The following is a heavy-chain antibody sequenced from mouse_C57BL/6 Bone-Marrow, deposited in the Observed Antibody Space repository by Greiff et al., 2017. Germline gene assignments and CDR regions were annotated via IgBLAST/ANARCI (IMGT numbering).Heavy chain of an antibody. D-gene: IGHD3-2*02. CDR1: GYTFTGYW. CDR3: AEGGGSSGYVWFAY. Sequence: VQRVESGAELMKPGASVKLSCKATGYTFTGYWIEWVKQRPGHGLEWIGEILPGGGSTNYNEKFKGKATFTADTSSNTAYMQLSSLTTEDSAIYYCAEGGGSSGYVWFAYWGQGTLVTVSA. CDR2: ILPGGGST. V-gene: IGHV1-9*01. J-gene: IGHJ3*01.